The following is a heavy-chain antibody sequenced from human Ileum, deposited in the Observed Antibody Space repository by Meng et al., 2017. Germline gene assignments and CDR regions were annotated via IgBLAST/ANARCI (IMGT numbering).Heavy chain of an antibody. V-gene: IGHV3-53*01. CDR2: IYSGGST. CDR1: GFTVSSNY. J-gene: IGHJ4*02. D-gene: IGHD3-22*01. CDR3: VREQYESRGH. Sequence: GSLRLSCAASGFTVSSNYMSWVRQAPGKGLEWVSVIYSGGSTYYADSVKGRFTISRDNSRNTLYLQMNSLRADDTAVYYCVREQYESRGHWGQGTLVTVSS.